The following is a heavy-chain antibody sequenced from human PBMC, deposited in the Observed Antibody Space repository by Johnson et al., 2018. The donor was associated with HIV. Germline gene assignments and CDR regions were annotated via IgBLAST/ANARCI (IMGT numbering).Heavy chain of an antibody. CDR1: GFTFSSYA. D-gene: IGHD4-23*01. J-gene: IGHJ3*02. CDR2: ISYDGSNN. V-gene: IGHV3-30-3*01. CDR3: AKDFRRFFPTPDAFDI. Sequence: QVLLVESGGGVVQPGRSLRLSCAASGFTFSSYAMHWVRQAPGTGLEWVAVISYDGSNNYYADSVKCPITISRDNSKNTLYLQMNSLRVEDTAVYYCAKDFRRFFPTPDAFDIWGQGTMVTVSS.